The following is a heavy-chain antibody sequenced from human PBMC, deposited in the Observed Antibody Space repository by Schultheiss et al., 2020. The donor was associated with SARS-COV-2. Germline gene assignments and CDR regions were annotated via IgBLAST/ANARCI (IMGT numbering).Heavy chain of an antibody. CDR1: GFTFSSYS. D-gene: IGHD3-10*01. J-gene: IGHJ6*02. CDR2: ISSSSSYI. CDR3: ARVPGEEWFGELLGHYYYYGMDV. Sequence: GGSLRLSCAASGFTFSSYSMNWVRQAPGKGLEWVSSISSSSSYIYYEDSVKGRFTISRDNAKNSLYLQMNSLRAEDTAVYYCARVPGEEWFGELLGHYYYYGMDVWGQGTTVTVSS. V-gene: IGHV3-21*01.